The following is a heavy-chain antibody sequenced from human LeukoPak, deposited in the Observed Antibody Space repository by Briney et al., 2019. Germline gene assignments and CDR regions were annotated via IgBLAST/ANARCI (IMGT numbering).Heavy chain of an antibody. D-gene: IGHD3-22*01. J-gene: IGHJ6*02. Sequence: ASVKVSCKASGYTFTSYGISWVRQAPGQGLEWMGWISAYNGNTNYAQKLQGRVTMTTDTSTSTAYMELRSLRSDDTAVYYCARDYYDSSGYYYVGYNCYGMDVWGQGTTVTVSS. CDR3: ARDYYDSSGYYYVGYNCYGMDV. CDR2: ISAYNGNT. V-gene: IGHV1-18*01. CDR1: GYTFTSYG.